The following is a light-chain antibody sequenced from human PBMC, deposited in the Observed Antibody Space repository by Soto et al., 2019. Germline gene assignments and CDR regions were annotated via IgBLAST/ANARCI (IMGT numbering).Light chain of an antibody. CDR3: HQTYTIQWT. CDR2: AAS. J-gene: IGKJ1*01. CDR1: QTISNY. Sequence: DIQTTQSPSSLSASVGDRVTITCRASQTISNYLNWYQKRPGKAPKILIYAASSLQSGVPSRFSGSYSGADFTLTISSLQPDDFATYYCHQTYTIQWTGGQGTKVEIK. V-gene: IGKV1-39*01.